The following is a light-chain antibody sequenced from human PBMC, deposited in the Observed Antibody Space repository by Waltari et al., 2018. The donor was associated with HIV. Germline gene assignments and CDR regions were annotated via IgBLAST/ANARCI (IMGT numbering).Light chain of an antibody. J-gene: IGKJ4*01. V-gene: IGKV1-13*02. Sequence: IQLTQSPSSLSASVGDRVTITCRTSQGITNAITWYQQRPGKPPKLLIYEASNLDSGVPSRFSGSGSGTDFTLTISSLQPEDFATYYCQQFQTFPLTFGGGTNIEIK. CDR3: QQFQTFPLT. CDR1: QGITNA. CDR2: EAS.